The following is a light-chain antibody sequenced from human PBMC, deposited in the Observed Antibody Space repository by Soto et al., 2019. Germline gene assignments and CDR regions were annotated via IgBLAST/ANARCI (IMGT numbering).Light chain of an antibody. CDR1: QRISRW. J-gene: IGKJ2*01. V-gene: IGKV1-5*01. CDR3: QQYTSYGIYT. Sequence: DIPMTQSPSTLSASVGDRVTITCRASQRISRWLAWYQQKPGKAPKLLIYDASSLESWVPSRFSGSGSGTEFTLTISSLQPDDFATYYCQQYTSYGIYTFGQGTKLEIK. CDR2: DAS.